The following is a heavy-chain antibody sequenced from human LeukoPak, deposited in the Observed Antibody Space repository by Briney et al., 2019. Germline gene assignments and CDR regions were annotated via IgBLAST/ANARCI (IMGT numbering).Heavy chain of an antibody. CDR3: TASTDGYKSDY. CDR1: GFTFSGSA. V-gene: IGHV3-73*01. CDR2: IRSKANSYAT. J-gene: IGHJ4*02. Sequence: GGSLKLSCAASGFTFSGSAMHWVRQASGKELEWVGRIRSKANSYATAYAASVKGRFTISRDDSKNTAYLQMNSLKTEDTAVYYCTASTDGYKSDYWGQGTLVIVSS. D-gene: IGHD5-24*01.